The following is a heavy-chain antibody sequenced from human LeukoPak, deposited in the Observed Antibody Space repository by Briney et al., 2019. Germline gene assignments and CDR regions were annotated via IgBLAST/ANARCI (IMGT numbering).Heavy chain of an antibody. V-gene: IGHV4-59*08. J-gene: IGHJ3*02. CDR2: IYYSGSI. D-gene: IGHD2-2*01. CDR1: GGSISTYY. Sequence: PSETLSLTCTVSGGSISTYYWSWIRQPPGKGLEWIGYIYYSGSINYNPSLKSRVTISVDTSKNQFSLKLSSVTAADTAVYCARHKVPADVAFDIWGQGTMVTVSS. CDR3: ARHKVPADVAFDI.